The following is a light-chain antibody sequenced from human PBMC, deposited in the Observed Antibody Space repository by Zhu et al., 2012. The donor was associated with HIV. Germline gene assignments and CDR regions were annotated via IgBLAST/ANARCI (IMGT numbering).Light chain of an antibody. CDR1: QSVSSIY. V-gene: IGKV3-20*01. CDR2: GAS. J-gene: IGKJ2*01. Sequence: EIVLTQSPGTLSLSPGERATLSCRASQSVSSIYLAWYQQKPGQAPRLLIYGASSRATGIPDRFSGSGSGTDFTLTISRLEPEDIAVYYCQQYVSSPPTFGQGAKLEIK. CDR3: QQYVSSPPT.